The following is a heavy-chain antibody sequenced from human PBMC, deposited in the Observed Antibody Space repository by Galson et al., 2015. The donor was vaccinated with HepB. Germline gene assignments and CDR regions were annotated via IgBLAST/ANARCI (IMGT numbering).Heavy chain of an antibody. V-gene: IGHV4-59*01. CDR1: GGSISSYY. J-gene: IGHJ3*02. Sequence: SETLSLTCTVSGGSISSYYWSWIRQPPGKGLEWIGYIYNSGGTNYNPSLKSRVTISVDKAKNQFSLKLRSVTAADTAVYYCTRDMRPFTSGWGAFDIWGQETMGTVSS. D-gene: IGHD6-19*01. CDR3: TRDMRPFTSGWGAFDI. CDR2: IYNSGGT.